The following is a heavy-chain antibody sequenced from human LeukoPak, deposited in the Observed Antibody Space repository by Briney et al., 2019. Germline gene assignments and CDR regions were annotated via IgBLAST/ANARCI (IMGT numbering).Heavy chain of an antibody. CDR3: ARNGHYSLDY. D-gene: IGHD2-15*01. J-gene: IGHJ4*02. Sequence: PGGSLRLSCAASGFTFINAWMAWVRQTPGKGLEWFGEIHHTGSTTYNPSLESRVTISLDKSKNQLSLVLHSVIAADTAVYYCARNGHYSLDYWGQGTLVTVSS. V-gene: IGHV4-4*02. CDR2: IHHTGST. CDR1: GFTFINAW.